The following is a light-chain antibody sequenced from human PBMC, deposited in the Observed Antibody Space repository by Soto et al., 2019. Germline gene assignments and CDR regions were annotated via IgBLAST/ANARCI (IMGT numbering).Light chain of an antibody. J-gene: IGKJ2*01. Sequence: DIPMTQSPSSLSASVGDRVTITCRASQSITSYLNWYQQKPGKAPKFLMYAASTLQSGVPSRFSGSGSGTEFTLTISSLQPEDFATYYCQQSDSTPYTFGQGTKLEIK. CDR3: QQSDSTPYT. CDR1: QSITSY. CDR2: AAS. V-gene: IGKV1-39*01.